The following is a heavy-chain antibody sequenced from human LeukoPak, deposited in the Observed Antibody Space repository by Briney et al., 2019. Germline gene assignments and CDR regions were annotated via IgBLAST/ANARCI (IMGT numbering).Heavy chain of an antibody. CDR3: ARFYSGYGNYYYYMDV. Sequence: ASVKVSCKASGYNFTGYYLHWVRQAPGQGLEWMGWINRNTGGTNYAQKFQGRVTMTRDTSISTAYMELSRLRSDDTAVYYCARFYSGYGNYYYYMDVWGKGTTVTVSS. D-gene: IGHD5-12*01. J-gene: IGHJ6*03. CDR2: INRNTGGT. V-gene: IGHV1-2*02. CDR1: GYNFTGYY.